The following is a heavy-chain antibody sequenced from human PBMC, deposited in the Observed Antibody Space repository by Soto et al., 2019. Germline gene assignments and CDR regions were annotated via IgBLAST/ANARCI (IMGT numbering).Heavy chain of an antibody. CDR3: ARAVPVSGNHAFDI. V-gene: IGHV1-69*06. J-gene: IGHJ3*02. D-gene: IGHD6-19*01. CDR2: IIPIFGAP. CDR1: GGIFSSYA. Sequence: QVQLVQSGAEVKKPGYSVKVSCKASGGIFSSYAISWVRQAPVHGLEWMGGIIPIFGAPTYAQKFQGRVTMIADKSTSTAYMELSSLRSEDTARYYCARAVPVSGNHAFDIWGQGTLVTVSS.